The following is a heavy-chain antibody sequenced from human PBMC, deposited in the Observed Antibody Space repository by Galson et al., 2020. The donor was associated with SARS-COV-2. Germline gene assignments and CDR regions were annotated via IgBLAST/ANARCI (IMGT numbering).Heavy chain of an antibody. CDR3: ASPPYDGGNLFDAFDI. J-gene: IGHJ3*02. CDR2: IIPIFGTA. CDR1: EGTFSSYA. V-gene: IGHV1-69*13. D-gene: IGHD2-15*01. Sequence: SSVNVSCNAPEGTFSSYAISWVRQDPGHGLEWMGGIIPIFGTANYAQTFQGRVTITADESTSTAYMELSSLRSEDTAGYYWASPPYDGGNLFDAFDIWGQGTMVTVSS.